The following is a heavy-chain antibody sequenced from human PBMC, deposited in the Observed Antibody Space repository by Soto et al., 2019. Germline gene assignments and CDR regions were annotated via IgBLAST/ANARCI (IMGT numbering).Heavy chain of an antibody. CDR1: GYTFTSYG. CDR2: ISAYNGNT. D-gene: IGHD3-10*01. V-gene: IGHV1-18*04. Sequence: ASVKVSCKASGYTFTSYGISWVRQAPGQGLEWMGWISAYNGNTNYAQKLQGRVTMTTDTSTSTAYMELRSLRSDDKAVYYCARGGVIWFGKDNWFDPWGQGNLVTVSS. CDR3: ARGGVIWFGKDNWFDP. J-gene: IGHJ5*02.